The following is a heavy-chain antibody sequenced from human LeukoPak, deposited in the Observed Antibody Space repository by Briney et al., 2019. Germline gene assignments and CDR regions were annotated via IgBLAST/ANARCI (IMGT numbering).Heavy chain of an antibody. V-gene: IGHV1-46*01. Sequence: ASVKVSCKASGYTFTSYYMHWVRQAPGQGLEWMGIINPSGGNTSYAQKFQGRVTVTRDTSTSTVYMELSGLRSEDTAVYYCARDVSDCSGGSCYSYFDYWGQGSLVTVSS. CDR1: GYTFTSYY. CDR2: INPSGGNT. CDR3: ARDVSDCSGGSCYSYFDY. D-gene: IGHD2-15*01. J-gene: IGHJ4*02.